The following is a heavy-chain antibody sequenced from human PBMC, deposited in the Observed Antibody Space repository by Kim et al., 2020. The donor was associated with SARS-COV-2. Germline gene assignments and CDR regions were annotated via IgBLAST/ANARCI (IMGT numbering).Heavy chain of an antibody. CDR2: IYPGDSDT. CDR1: GYTFTTYW. J-gene: IGHJ4*02. Sequence: GESLKISCRGSGYTFTTYWIGWVRQMPGKGLEWMGIIYPGDSDTRYSPSFQGQVTISADKSISTAYLQWSSLKASDTAMYYCARTGYNWNPRYYFDYWGQGTLVTVSS. CDR3: ARTGYNWNPRYYFDY. V-gene: IGHV5-51*01. D-gene: IGHD1-20*01.